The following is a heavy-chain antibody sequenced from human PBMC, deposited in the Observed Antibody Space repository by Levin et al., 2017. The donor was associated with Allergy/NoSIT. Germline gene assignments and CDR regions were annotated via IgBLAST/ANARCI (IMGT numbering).Heavy chain of an antibody. V-gene: IGHV3-23*01. D-gene: IGHD3-3*01. CDR1: GFTFSSYA. CDR3: AKNTYYDFWSGYYGVDY. CDR2: ISGSGGST. J-gene: IGHJ4*02. Sequence: GGSLRLSCAASGFTFSSYAMSWVRQAPGKGLEWVSAISGSGGSTYYADSVKGRFTISRDNSKNTLYLQMNSLRAEDTAVYYCAKNTYYDFWSGYYGVDYWGQGTLVTVSS.